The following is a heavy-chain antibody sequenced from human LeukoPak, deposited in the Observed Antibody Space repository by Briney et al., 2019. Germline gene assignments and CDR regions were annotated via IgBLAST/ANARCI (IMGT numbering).Heavy chain of an antibody. V-gene: IGHV1-2*04. CDR2: INPNSGGT. Sequence: RASVKVSCKASGYTFTGYYMHWVRQAPGQGLEWMGWINPNSGGTNYAQKFQGWVTMTRDTSISTAYMELSRLRSDDTAVYYCARDQGPYYYDSSGSGFDPWGQGTLVTVSS. J-gene: IGHJ5*02. CDR1: GYTFTGYY. CDR3: ARDQGPYYYDSSGSGFDP. D-gene: IGHD3-22*01.